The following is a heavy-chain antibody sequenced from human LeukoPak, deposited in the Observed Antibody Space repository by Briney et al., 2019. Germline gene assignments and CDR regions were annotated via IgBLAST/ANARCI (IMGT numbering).Heavy chain of an antibody. V-gene: IGHV3-30*02. Sequence: PGGSLRLSCAASGFTFSSYGMHWVRQAPGKGLEWVAFIRYDGSNKYYADSVKGRFTISRDNSKNTLYLQMNSLRGEDTAVYYCAKERLDFFDYWGQGTLVTVSS. CDR2: IRYDGSNK. CDR1: GFTFSSYG. CDR3: AKERLDFFDY. J-gene: IGHJ4*02.